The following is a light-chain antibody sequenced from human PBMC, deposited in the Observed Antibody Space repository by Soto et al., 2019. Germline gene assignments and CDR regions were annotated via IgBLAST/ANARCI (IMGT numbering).Light chain of an antibody. CDR3: SSYTTSSTV. V-gene: IGLV2-14*03. J-gene: IGLJ2*01. CDR1: SSDVGSYTS. CDR2: DVR. Sequence: QSALTQPASVSGSPGQSITISCTGASSDVGSYTSVSWYQHHPGKAPKLIIYDVRNRPSGLSDRFSGSKSGNTASLTISGLQAEDEADYYCSSYTTSSTVFGGGTMLTVL.